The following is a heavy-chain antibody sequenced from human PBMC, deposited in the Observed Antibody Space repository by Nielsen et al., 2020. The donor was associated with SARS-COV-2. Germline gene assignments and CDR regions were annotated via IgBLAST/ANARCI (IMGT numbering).Heavy chain of an antibody. Sequence: SETLSLTCTVSGGSISSSSYYWGWIRQPPGKGLEWIGSIYYSGSTYYNPSLKSRVTISVDTSKNQFSLKLSSVTAADTAVYYCAILSYSSSPSIFDYWGQGTLVTVSS. CDR3: AILSYSSSPSIFDY. D-gene: IGHD6-6*01. CDR2: IYYSGST. CDR1: GGSISSSSYY. J-gene: IGHJ4*02. V-gene: IGHV4-39*01.